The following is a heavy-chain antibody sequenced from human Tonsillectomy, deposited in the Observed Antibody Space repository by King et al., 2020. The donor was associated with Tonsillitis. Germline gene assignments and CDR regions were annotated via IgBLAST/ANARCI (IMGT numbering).Heavy chain of an antibody. CDR3: AKTPSDKYTSGWYWGFG. Sequence: EVQLVESGGGLVEPGGSLRLSCAASGFTFSSFAMSWVRQAPGKGLEWVSRISGSGSSTYYADSVKGRFSISRDNSKNTLHLQMNSLRAEDTAVYYCAKTPSDKYTSGWYWGFGWGQGTLVSVSS. CDR2: ISGSGSST. CDR1: GFTFSSFA. D-gene: IGHD6-19*01. V-gene: IGHV3-23*04. J-gene: IGHJ4*02.